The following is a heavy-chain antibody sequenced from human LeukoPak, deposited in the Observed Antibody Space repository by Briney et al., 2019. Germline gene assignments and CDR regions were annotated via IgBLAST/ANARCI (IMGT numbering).Heavy chain of an antibody. D-gene: IGHD3-22*01. Sequence: ASVKVSCKASGYTFTSYGISWVRQAPGQGLEWMGWISAYNGNTNYAQKLQGRVTMTTDTSTSTAYMELRSLRSDDTAVYYCARDSSWDSSGYGFDYWGRGTLVTVSS. J-gene: IGHJ4*02. V-gene: IGHV1-18*01. CDR3: ARDSSWDSSGYGFDY. CDR2: ISAYNGNT. CDR1: GYTFTSYG.